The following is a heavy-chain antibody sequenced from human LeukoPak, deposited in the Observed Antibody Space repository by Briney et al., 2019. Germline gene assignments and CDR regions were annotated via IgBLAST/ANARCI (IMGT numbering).Heavy chain of an antibody. D-gene: IGHD3-10*01. CDR3: ARADMVRGVIGY. V-gene: IGHV4-59*12. CDR1: GGSISSYY. Sequence: PSETLSLTCTVSGGSISSYYWSWIRQPPGKGLEWIGYIYYSGSTNYNPSLKSRVTISVDTSKNQFSLKLSSVTAADTAVYYCARADMVRGVIGYWGQGTLVTVSS. J-gene: IGHJ4*02. CDR2: IYYSGST.